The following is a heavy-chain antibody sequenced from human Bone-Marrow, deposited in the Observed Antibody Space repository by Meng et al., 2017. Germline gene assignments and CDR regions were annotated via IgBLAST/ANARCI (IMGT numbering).Heavy chain of an antibody. CDR2: INYSGRT. CDR3: ASLYGVVGASWFDP. Sequence: QPPESGLAMVNPSQPVSLTRTVSCRSISSGGYYWNWIRQTPGKGLELICYINYSGRTYYNPSLKSQITISVDTSKNHFSLKLSSVTAADTAVYYCASLYGVVGASWFDPWGQGTLVTVSS. D-gene: IGHD1-26*01. CDR1: CRSISSGGYY. J-gene: IGHJ5*02. V-gene: IGHV4-31*01.